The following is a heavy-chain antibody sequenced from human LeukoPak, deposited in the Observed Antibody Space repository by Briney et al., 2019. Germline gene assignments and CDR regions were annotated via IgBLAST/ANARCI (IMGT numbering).Heavy chain of an antibody. J-gene: IGHJ3*02. V-gene: IGHV3-23*01. CDR3: ANFNAGDSSGYYSAFDI. CDR1: GFTFNTYG. CDR2: ISGRGDDT. D-gene: IGHD3-22*01. Sequence: GGSLRLSCAASGFTFNTYGLTWVRQSPGKGLEWVSTISGRGDDTSYVDSVRGRFIISRDNSKNTLYLQMNSLRAEDSAVYYCANFNAGDSSGYYSAFDIWGQGTMVTVSS.